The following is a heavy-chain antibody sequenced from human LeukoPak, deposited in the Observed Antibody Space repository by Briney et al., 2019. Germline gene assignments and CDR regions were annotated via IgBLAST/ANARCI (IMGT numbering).Heavy chain of an antibody. CDR3: AREAY. CDR1: GFKFSRYW. V-gene: IGHV3-7*01. Sequence: RGSLRLSCAASGFKFSRYWMSWVRQAPGKGLEWVANIKPDESEKYYVDSVKGRFTISRDNAKNSLYLQMNSLRAEDTAVYYCAREAYWGQGTLVTVPS. CDR2: IKPDESEK. J-gene: IGHJ4*02.